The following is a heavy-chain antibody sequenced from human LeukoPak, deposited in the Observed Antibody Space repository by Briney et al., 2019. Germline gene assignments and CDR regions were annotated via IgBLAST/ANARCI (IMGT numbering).Heavy chain of an antibody. V-gene: IGHV1-2*02. J-gene: IGHJ5*02. Sequence: ASVKVSCKTSGYTFTASYMHWVRQAPGQGLKWMGWINPNSGETNYAPEFQGRVTMTRDTSISTAYMEVTRLTSDDAAIYYCARVLGSRVDPWGQGTLVTVSS. CDR3: ARVLGSRVDP. CDR2: INPNSGET. CDR1: GYTFTASY.